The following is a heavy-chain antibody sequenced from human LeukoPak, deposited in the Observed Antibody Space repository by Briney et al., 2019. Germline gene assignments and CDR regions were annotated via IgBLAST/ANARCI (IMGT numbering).Heavy chain of an antibody. J-gene: IGHJ4*02. D-gene: IGHD6-13*01. V-gene: IGHV4-59*01. CDR2: IYYSGST. CDR3: ARGSVAAAGTGGYYFDY. Sequence: SETLSLTCTVSGGSISSYYWSWIRQPPGKGLEWIGYIYYSGSTNYNPSLKSRVTISVDTSKNQFSLKLSSVTAADTAVYYCARGSVAAAGTGGYYFDYWGQGTLVTVSS. CDR1: GGSISSYY.